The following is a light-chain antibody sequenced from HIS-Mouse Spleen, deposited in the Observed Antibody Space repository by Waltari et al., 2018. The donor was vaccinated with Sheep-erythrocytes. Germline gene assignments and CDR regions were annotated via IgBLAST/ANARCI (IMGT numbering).Light chain of an antibody. CDR2: EGS. V-gene: IGLV2-23*01. Sequence: QSALTQPASASGSPGQSITIPCTGTSSDVGSYNLVSWYQQHPGKAPKLMIYEGSKRPSGVSNRFSGSKSGNTASLTISGLQAEDEADYYCCSYAGSSTPWVFGGGTKLTVL. CDR1: SSDVGSYNL. CDR3: CSYAGSSTPWV. J-gene: IGLJ3*02.